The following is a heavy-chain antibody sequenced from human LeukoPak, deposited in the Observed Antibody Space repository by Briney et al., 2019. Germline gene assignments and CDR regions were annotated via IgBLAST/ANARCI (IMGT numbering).Heavy chain of an antibody. J-gene: IGHJ4*02. Sequence: SSETLSLTCTVSGGSISSYYWSWIRQPPGKGLEWIGYIYYSGSTNYNPSLKSRVTISVDTSKNQFSLKLSSVTAADTAVYYCARGDGYNYGYFDYWGQGTLVTVSS. D-gene: IGHD5-24*01. V-gene: IGHV4-59*01. CDR3: ARGDGYNYGYFDY. CDR1: GGSISSYY. CDR2: IYYSGST.